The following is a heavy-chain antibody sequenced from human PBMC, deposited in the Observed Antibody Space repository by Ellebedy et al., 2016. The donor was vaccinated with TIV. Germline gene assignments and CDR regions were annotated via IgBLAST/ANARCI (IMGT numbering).Heavy chain of an antibody. J-gene: IGHJ3*01. CDR3: VSIIAVAGAFDF. CDR2: IYSGGSS. Sequence: GESLKISXAASGFTVSSNYLSWVRQAPGEGLEWVSVIYSGGSSYYADSVKGRFTISRDNSKNTLYLQMNSLRAEDTAVYYCVSIIAVAGAFDFWGQGTMVTVSS. CDR1: GFTVSSNY. D-gene: IGHD6-19*01. V-gene: IGHV3-66*01.